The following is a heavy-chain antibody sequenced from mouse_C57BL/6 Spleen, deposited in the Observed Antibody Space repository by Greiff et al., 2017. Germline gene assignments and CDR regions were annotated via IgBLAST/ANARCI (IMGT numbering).Heavy chain of an antibody. Sequence: GGELVKPGASVKISCKASGYAFSSYWMNWGKQRPGKGLEWIGQIYPGDGDTNYNGKFKGKSTLTADKSSSTAYMQLSSFTSEDSAVYFCARMTTVLATGYFDYWGQGTTLTVSS. J-gene: IGHJ2*01. CDR3: ARMTTVLATGYFDY. V-gene: IGHV1-80*01. CDR1: GYAFSSYW. CDR2: IYPGDGDT. D-gene: IGHD1-1*01.